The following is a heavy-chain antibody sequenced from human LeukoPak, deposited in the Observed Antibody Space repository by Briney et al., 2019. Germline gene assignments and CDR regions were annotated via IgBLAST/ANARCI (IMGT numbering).Heavy chain of an antibody. J-gene: IGHJ5*02. Sequence: PSETLSLTCTVSGGSISSGGYYWSWIRQHPGKGLEWIGYIYYSGSTYYNPSLKSRVTISVDTSKNQFSLKLSSVTAADTAVYQCVRYCSSTTCNRFDLWGQGTLVTVSS. CDR2: IYYSGST. D-gene: IGHD2-2*01. CDR1: GGSISSGGYY. CDR3: VRYCSSTTCNRFDL. V-gene: IGHV4-31*03.